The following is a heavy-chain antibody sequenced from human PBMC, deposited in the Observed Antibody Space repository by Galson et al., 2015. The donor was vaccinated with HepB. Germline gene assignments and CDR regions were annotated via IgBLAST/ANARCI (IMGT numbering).Heavy chain of an antibody. CDR1: GFTFSSYS. Sequence: SLRLSCAASGFTFSSYSMNWVRQAPGKGLEWVSYISSSSSTIYYADSVKGRFTISRDNAKNSLYLQMNSLRDEDTAVYYCARDGYYYDSSGYQRLRYYYYGMDVWGQGTTVTVSS. CDR3: ARDGYYYDSSGYQRLRYYYYGMDV. CDR2: ISSSSSTI. D-gene: IGHD3-22*01. J-gene: IGHJ6*02. V-gene: IGHV3-48*02.